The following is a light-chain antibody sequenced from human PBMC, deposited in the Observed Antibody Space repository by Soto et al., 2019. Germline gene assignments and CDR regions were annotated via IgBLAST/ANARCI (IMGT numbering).Light chain of an antibody. CDR2: EVS. V-gene: IGLV2-8*01. CDR3: SSFAGNNNVV. Sequence: QSALTQPPSASGSPGQSVTISCTGTSSDVGGDNYVSWYQPHPGKAPKLMISEVSKRPAGVPDRFSGSKSGNTASLTVSGLQAEDEADYYCSSFAGNNNVVFGGGTKLTVL. CDR1: SSDVGGDNY. J-gene: IGLJ2*01.